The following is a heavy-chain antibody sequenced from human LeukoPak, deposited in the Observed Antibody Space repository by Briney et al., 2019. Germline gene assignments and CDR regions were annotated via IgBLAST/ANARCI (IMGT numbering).Heavy chain of an antibody. Sequence: GRVTMTRDTSISTAYMELSSLRSEDTAVYYCARGDDYVWGSGGFDYWGQGTLVTVSS. V-gene: IGHV1-2*02. CDR3: ARGDDYVWGSGGFDY. D-gene: IGHD3-16*01. J-gene: IGHJ4*02.